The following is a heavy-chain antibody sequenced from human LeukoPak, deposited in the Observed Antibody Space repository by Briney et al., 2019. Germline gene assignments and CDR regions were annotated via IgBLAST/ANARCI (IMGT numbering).Heavy chain of an antibody. CDR1: GFTFGDYA. Sequence: GRSLRLSCTASGFTFGDYAMSWFRQAPGKGLEWVGFIRSKAYGGTTEYAASVKGRFTISRDDSKSIAYLQMNSLNTEDIAVYYCTSTASTVTTMGYYFDYWGQGTLVTVSS. J-gene: IGHJ4*02. D-gene: IGHD4-17*01. V-gene: IGHV3-49*03. CDR2: IRSKAYGGTT. CDR3: TSTASTVTTMGYYFDY.